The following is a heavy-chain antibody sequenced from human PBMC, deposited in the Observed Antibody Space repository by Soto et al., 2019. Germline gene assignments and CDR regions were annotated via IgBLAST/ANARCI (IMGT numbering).Heavy chain of an antibody. V-gene: IGHV1-46*01. D-gene: IGHD3-3*01. Sequence: QVQLVQSGAEVKKPGASVKISCTASGYTVTTHYMHWVRQAPGRGLEWMGAINPGSGAAMYTQTFQARVTMTRDTSTNTVYMEMSALRSEDTAVFYCARGGEVGVAGSAAFDMWGQGTMVTVSS. CDR1: GYTVTTHY. CDR3: ARGGEVGVAGSAAFDM. CDR2: INPGSGAA. J-gene: IGHJ3*02.